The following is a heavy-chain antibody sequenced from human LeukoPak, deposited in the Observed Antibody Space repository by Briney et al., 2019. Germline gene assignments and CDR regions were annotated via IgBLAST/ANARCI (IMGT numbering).Heavy chain of an antibody. V-gene: IGHV4-31*03. Sequence: PSETPSLTCTVSGGSISSGGYYWSWIRQHPGKGLEWIGYIYYSGSTYYNPSLKSRVTISVDTSKNQFSLKLSSVTAADTAVYYCGRGGAGVRYCSGGTCYSYAPVDYWGQGSLVTVSS. CDR3: GRGGAGVRYCSGGTCYSYAPVDY. CDR1: GGSISSGGYY. CDR2: IYYSGST. J-gene: IGHJ4*02. D-gene: IGHD2-15*01.